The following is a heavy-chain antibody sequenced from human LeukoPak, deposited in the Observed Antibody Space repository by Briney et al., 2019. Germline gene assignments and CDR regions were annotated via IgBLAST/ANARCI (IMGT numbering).Heavy chain of an antibody. J-gene: IGHJ4*02. V-gene: IGHV3-48*03. D-gene: IGHD6-19*01. CDR3: AKVRWDNSGWYCLDS. CDR1: GFTFSYYE. CDR2: ISSSGSTI. Sequence: PGGSLRLSCAASGFTFSYYEMNWVRQAPGTGLEWVSYISSSGSTIYYADSVKGRFTISRDNAKNSLYLQMNSLRAEDTAVYYCAKVRWDNSGWYCLDSWGQGTLVTVSS.